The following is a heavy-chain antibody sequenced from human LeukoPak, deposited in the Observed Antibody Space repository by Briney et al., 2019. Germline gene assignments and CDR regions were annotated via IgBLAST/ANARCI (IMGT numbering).Heavy chain of an antibody. CDR3: AKSPMIVVATWDY. J-gene: IGHJ4*02. CDR1: GFTFSSYV. D-gene: IGHD3-22*01. Sequence: GGSLRLSCAASGFTFSSYVMSWVRQAPGKGLEWVSAISGSGGSTYYADSVKGRFTISRDNSKNTLYLQMNSLRAEDTAVYYCAKSPMIVVATWDYWGQGTLVTVSS. V-gene: IGHV3-23*01. CDR2: ISGSGGST.